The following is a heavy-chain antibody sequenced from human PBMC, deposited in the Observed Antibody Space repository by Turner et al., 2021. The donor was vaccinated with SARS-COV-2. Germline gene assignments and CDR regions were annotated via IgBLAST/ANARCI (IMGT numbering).Heavy chain of an antibody. CDR3: ASEQDSSGFVGMDV. CDR1: GFTVSSNY. V-gene: IGHV3-66*01. D-gene: IGHD3-22*01. Sequence: EVQLVESGGGWVQPGGSLRLSCAASGFTVSSNYMSWVRQAPGKGLEWVSIIYSGARTYYADSVKGRFTISRDNSKNTLYLQMNSLRAEDTAVYYCASEQDSSGFVGMDVWGQGTTVTVSS. J-gene: IGHJ6*02. CDR2: IYSGART.